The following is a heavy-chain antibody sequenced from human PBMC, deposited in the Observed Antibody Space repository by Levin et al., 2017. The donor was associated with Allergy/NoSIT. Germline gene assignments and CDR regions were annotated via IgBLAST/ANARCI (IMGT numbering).Heavy chain of an antibody. V-gene: IGHV3-33*01. J-gene: IGHJ4*02. CDR3: ARDREYYDFWSGYYSQNPGGDYFDY. CDR1: GFTFSSYG. CDR2: IWYDGSNK. Sequence: LSLTCAASGFTFSSYGMHWVRQAPGKGLEWVAVIWYDGSNKYYADSVKGRFTISRDNSKNTLYLQMNSLRAEDTAVYYCARDREYYDFWSGYYSQNPGGDYFDYWGQGTQVTVSS. D-gene: IGHD3-3*01.